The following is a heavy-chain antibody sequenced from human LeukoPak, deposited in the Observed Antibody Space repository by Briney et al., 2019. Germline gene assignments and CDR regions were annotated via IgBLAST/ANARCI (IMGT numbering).Heavy chain of an antibody. CDR1: GYTFTSYG. CDR2: ISAYNGNT. V-gene: IGHV1-18*01. Sequence: ASVKVSCKASGYTFTSYGISWVRQAPGQGLEWMGWISAYNGNTNYAQKLQGRVTMSTDTSTSTDYMELRSLRSDDTAVYYCARCGTYWREVDYWGQGTLVTVSS. D-gene: IGHD1-14*01. CDR3: ARCGTYWREVDY. J-gene: IGHJ4*02.